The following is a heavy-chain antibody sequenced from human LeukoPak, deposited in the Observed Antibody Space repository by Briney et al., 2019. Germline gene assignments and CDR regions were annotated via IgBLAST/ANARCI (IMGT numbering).Heavy chain of an antibody. CDR3: ARHGGRAAAGLGDNWFDP. D-gene: IGHD6-13*01. V-gene: IGHV4-61*02. CDR2: LYSSVST. J-gene: IGHJ5*02. Sequence: SQTLSLTCTVSGGSISSGSIYWNWIRQPAGKGLEWIGRLYSSVSTKYNPSLKSRVTISVDTSKKQFSLKLSSVTAADTAVYYCARHGGRAAAGLGDNWFDPWGQGTLVTVSS. CDR1: GGSISSGSIY.